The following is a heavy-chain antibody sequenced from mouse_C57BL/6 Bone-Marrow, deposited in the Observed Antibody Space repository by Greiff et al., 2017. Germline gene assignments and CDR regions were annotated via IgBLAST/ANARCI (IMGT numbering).Heavy chain of an antibody. CDR3: AVLYYDDDRGYYYAIDY. D-gene: IGHD2-4*01. CDR2: ISNGGGST. V-gene: IGHV5-12*01. CDR1: GFTFSDYY. J-gene: IGHJ4*01. Sequence: EVNVVESGGGLVQPGGSLKLSCAASGFTFSDYYMSWVRQTPEKRLEWVAYISNGGGSTYYPDTVKGRFTISRDNAKNTLYLQMSRLKSEDTAMYYCAVLYYDDDRGYYYAIDYWGQGTSVTVSS.